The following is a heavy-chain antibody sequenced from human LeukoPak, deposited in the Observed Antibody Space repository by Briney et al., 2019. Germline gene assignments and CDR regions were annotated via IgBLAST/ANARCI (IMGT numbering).Heavy chain of an antibody. D-gene: IGHD5-18*01. J-gene: IGHJ4*02. CDR3: ARDQEGRRDTAIPDY. Sequence: ASVKVSCKASGYTFTSYAMHWVRQAPGQRLEWMGWINAGNGNTKYSQKFQGRVTITRDTSASTAYMELSSLRSEDTAVDYCARDQEGRRDTAIPDYWGQGTLVTVSS. CDR1: GYTFTSYA. V-gene: IGHV1-3*01. CDR2: INAGNGNT.